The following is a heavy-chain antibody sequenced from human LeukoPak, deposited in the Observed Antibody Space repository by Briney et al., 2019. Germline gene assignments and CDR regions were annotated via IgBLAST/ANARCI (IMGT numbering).Heavy chain of an antibody. J-gene: IGHJ5*02. D-gene: IGHD3-10*01. V-gene: IGHV1-69*01. CDR1: GGTFSSYA. Sequence: SVKVSCKASGGTFSSYAISWVRQAPGQGLEWMGGIIPIFGTANYAQKSQGRVTITADESTSTAYMELSSLRSEDTAVYYCARVVESELLWFGELFKAPHNWFDPWGQGTLVTVSS. CDR2: IIPIFGTA. CDR3: ARVVESELLWFGELFKAPHNWFDP.